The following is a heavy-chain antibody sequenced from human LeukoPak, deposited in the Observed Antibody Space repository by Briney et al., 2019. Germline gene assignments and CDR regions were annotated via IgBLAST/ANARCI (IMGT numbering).Heavy chain of an antibody. J-gene: IGHJ4*02. V-gene: IGHV4-59*01. CDR2: IYYTGST. CDR3: ARDTYYYDSSGYPHFDY. CDR1: NGSISNYF. D-gene: IGHD3-22*01. Sequence: SETLSLTCTVSNGSISNYFWSWIRQPPGKGLEWLGYIYYTGSTNYNPSLKSRVTISVDTSKNQFSLKLSSVTAADTAVYYCARDTYYYDSSGYPHFDYWGQGTLVTVSS.